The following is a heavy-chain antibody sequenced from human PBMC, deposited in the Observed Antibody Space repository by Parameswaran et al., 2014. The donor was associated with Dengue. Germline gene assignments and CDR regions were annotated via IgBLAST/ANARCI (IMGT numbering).Heavy chain of an antibody. V-gene: IGHV3-23*01. Sequence: WIRQPPGKGLEWVSAISGSGGSTYYADSVKGRFTISRDNSKNTLYLQMNSLRAEDTAVYYCAKVEDPLPTYYFDYWGQGTLITVSS. J-gene: IGHJ4*02. D-gene: IGHD2-15*01. CDR3: AKVEDPLPTYYFDY. CDR2: ISGSGGST.